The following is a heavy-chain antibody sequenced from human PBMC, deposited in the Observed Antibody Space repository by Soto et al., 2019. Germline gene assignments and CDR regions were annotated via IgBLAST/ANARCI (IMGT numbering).Heavy chain of an antibody. CDR1: GFTFSSYD. D-gene: IGHD1-7*01. Sequence: HPGGSLRLSCAASGFTFSSYDMHWVRQATGKGLEWVSAIGTAGDTYYPGSVKGRFTISRENAKNSLYLQMNSLRAGDTAVYYCARASYNCNSPHGMDVWGQGTTVTVSS. V-gene: IGHV3-13*01. CDR2: IGTAGDT. J-gene: IGHJ6*02. CDR3: ARASYNCNSPHGMDV.